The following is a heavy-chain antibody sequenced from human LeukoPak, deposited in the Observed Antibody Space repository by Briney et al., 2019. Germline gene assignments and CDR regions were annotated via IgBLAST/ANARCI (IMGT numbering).Heavy chain of an antibody. V-gene: IGHV1-2*02. Sequence: GASVKVSCKASGYTFTGYYMHWVRQAPGQGLEWMGWINPNSGGTNYAQKFQGRVTMTRDTSISTAYMELSRLRSDDTAVYYCARALGPTYDILTGYYNVQGLMSFDYWGQGTLVTVSS. D-gene: IGHD3-9*01. CDR1: GYTFTGYY. CDR2: INPNSGGT. CDR3: ARALGPTYDILTGYYNVQGLMSFDY. J-gene: IGHJ4*02.